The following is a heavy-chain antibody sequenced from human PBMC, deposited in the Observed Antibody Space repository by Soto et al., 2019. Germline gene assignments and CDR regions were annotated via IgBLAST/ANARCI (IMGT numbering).Heavy chain of an antibody. J-gene: IGHJ5*02. CDR1: GYNFTTFY. Sequence: GASVKVSCKASGYNFTTFYMHWVRQAPGQGLEWMGIINPTSGSTRYAQKFQERVTMTRDTSTTTVYMELSSLRSDDTAVYYCARDSYSDNNGYPSNWLDPWGQGTLVTVS. CDR2: INPTSGST. CDR3: ARDSYSDNNGYPSNWLDP. V-gene: IGHV1-46*01. D-gene: IGHD6-13*01.